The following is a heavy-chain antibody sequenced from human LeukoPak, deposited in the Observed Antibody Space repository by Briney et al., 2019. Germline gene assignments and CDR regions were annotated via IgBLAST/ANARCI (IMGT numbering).Heavy chain of an antibody. Sequence: GGSLRLSCAASRFTFDEYGMSWVRQAPGKGLEWVSVIYSGGSTYYADSVKGRFTISRDNSKNTLYLQMNSLRAEDTAVYYCARSDHCGGDCYLDAFDIWGQGTMVTVSS. V-gene: IGHV3-66*01. J-gene: IGHJ3*02. CDR1: RFTFDEYG. CDR2: IYSGGST. D-gene: IGHD2-21*02. CDR3: ARSDHCGGDCYLDAFDI.